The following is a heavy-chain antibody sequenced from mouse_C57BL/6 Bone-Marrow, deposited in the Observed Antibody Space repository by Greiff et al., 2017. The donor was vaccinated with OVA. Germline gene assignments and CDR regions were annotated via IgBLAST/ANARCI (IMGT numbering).Heavy chain of an antibody. CDR2: FHPYNGDT. V-gene: IGHV1-47*01. CDR1: GYTFTTYP. Sequence: LEESGAELVKPGTSVKMSCKASGYTFTTYPIEWMKQNHGKSLEWIGNFHPYNGDTKYNEKFKGKATLTVDKSSSTAYLGLSRLTSDDSAVYYCARGRRGYFDVWGKGTTVTVSS. D-gene: IGHD2-12*01. CDR3: ARGRRGYFDV. J-gene: IGHJ1*03.